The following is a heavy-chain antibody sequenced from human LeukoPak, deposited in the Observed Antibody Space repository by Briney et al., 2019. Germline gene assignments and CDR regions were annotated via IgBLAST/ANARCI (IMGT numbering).Heavy chain of an antibody. Sequence: GESLKISCKGSGYSFNSYWIGWVRQMPGEGPEWMGIIYPGDSDTRYSPSFQGQVTISADKSIDTAYLQWSSLKASDTAMYYCARKYCRSSSCYVAFDYWGQGTLVTVSS. D-gene: IGHD2-2*01. J-gene: IGHJ4*02. CDR3: ARKYCRSSSCYVAFDY. CDR2: IYPGDSDT. V-gene: IGHV5-51*01. CDR1: GYSFNSYW.